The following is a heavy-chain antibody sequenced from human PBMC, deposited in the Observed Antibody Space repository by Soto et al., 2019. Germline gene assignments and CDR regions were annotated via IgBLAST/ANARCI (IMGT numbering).Heavy chain of an antibody. D-gene: IGHD5-18*01. CDR2: ISSSSSTI. J-gene: IGHJ4*02. Sequence: GGSLRLSCAASGFTFSSYSMNWVRQAPGKGLEWVSYISSSSSTIYYADSVKGRLTISRDNAKNSLYLQMNSLRDEDTAVYYCAMRSGYSYGPFDYWGQGTLVTVSS. CDR1: GFTFSSYS. CDR3: AMRSGYSYGPFDY. V-gene: IGHV3-48*02.